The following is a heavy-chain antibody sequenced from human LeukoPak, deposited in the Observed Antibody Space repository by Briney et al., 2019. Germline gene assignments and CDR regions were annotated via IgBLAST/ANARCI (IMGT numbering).Heavy chain of an antibody. CDR2: IYYSGST. CDR3: ARLRRDGYKPRDY. J-gene: IGHJ4*02. V-gene: IGHV4-39*01. D-gene: IGHD5-24*01. CDR1: GGSISSSSYY. Sequence: PSETLSLTCTVSGGSISSSSYYWGWIRQPPGKGLEWIGSIYYSGSTYYNPSLKSRVTISVDTSKNQFSLKLSSVTAADTAVYYCARLRRDGYKPRDYWGQGTLVTVSS.